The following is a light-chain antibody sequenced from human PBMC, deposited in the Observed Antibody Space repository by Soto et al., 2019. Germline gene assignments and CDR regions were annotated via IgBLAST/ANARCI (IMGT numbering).Light chain of an antibody. CDR2: LNNDGSP. J-gene: IGLJ2*01. CDR1: RGHSNYA. Sequence: QLVLTQSPSASASLGASVKLTCTLSRGHSNYAIAWHQQQPEKGPRYLMKLNNDGSPSKGDGIPDRFSGSSSGAERYLTISSLQSEDESDYYCQTWDTGISVVFGGGTKLTVL. V-gene: IGLV4-69*01. CDR3: QTWDTGISVV.